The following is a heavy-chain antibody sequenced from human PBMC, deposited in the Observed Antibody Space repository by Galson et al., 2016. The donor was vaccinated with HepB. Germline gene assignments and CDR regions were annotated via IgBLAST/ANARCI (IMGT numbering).Heavy chain of an antibody. Sequence: SVKVSCKASGYTLTTYYIHWVRQAPGQGLEWMGWINPNSGGTNYVQKFRGRFTMTRDTSINTAYMELSGLRSDDTAVYYCVRLARVADFYFYGMDVWGQGTTVTVSS. V-gene: IGHV1-2*02. J-gene: IGHJ6*02. CDR3: VRLARVADFYFYGMDV. CDR2: INPNSGGT. CDR1: GYTLTTYY.